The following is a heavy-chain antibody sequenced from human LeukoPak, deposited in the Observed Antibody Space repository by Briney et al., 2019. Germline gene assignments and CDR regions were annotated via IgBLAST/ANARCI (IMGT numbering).Heavy chain of an antibody. CDR2: LYWDDAE. J-gene: IGHJ4*02. D-gene: IGHD3-22*01. CDR1: GFSLTTLGVS. Sequence: SGPTLGKPTQILTLTCTFSGFSLTTLGVSVGWVRQPPGKALEWLALLYWDDAERYSPSLKTRLTITKDTSKNQVVLTLTNMDPADTATYYCVYTATFDSSGYYMLDFWGQGTLVSVSS. V-gene: IGHV2-5*02. CDR3: VYTATFDSSGYYMLDF.